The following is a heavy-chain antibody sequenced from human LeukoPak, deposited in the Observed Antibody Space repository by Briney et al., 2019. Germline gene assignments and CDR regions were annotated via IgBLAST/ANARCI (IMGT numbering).Heavy chain of an antibody. CDR2: ISSSGSTI. Sequence: GGSLRLSCAASGFTFSSYEMNWVRQAPGKGLEWVSYISSSGSTIYYADSVKGRFTISRDNAKNSLYLQMNSLRAEETAVYYCAPQGGVIAAAGIAPSDYFDYWGQGTLVTVSS. CDR1: GFTFSSYE. V-gene: IGHV3-48*03. D-gene: IGHD6-13*01. CDR3: APQGGVIAAAGIAPSDYFDY. J-gene: IGHJ4*02.